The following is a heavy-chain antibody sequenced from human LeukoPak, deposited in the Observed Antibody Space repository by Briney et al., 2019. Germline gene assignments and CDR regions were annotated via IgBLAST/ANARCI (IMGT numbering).Heavy chain of an antibody. V-gene: IGHV4-34*01. D-gene: IGHD5/OR15-5a*01. CDR3: ARANRVSLYYFDY. CDR1: GGSISSCY. CDR2: INHSGST. Sequence: SETLSLTCTVSGGSISSCYWSWIRQPAGKGLEWIGEINHSGSTNYNPSLKSRVTISVDTSKDQFSLKLSSVTAADTAVYYCARANRVSLYYFDYWGQGTLVTVSS. J-gene: IGHJ4*02.